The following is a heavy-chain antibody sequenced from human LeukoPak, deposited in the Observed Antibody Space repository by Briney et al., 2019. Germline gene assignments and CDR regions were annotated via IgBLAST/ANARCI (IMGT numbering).Heavy chain of an antibody. J-gene: IGHJ4*02. D-gene: IGHD3-16*02. CDR2: ISSSGGST. V-gene: IGHV3-23*01. Sequence: GGSLRLSCAASGFTLSSYAMSWVRQAPGKGLQWVSGISSSGGSTYYVDSVKGRFTISTDNSKNTLYLQMNSLRAEDTAVYYCARSLSSRFSGPRRPYYFDSWGQGTLVTVSS. CDR3: ARSLSSRFSGPRRPYYFDS. CDR1: GFTLSSYA.